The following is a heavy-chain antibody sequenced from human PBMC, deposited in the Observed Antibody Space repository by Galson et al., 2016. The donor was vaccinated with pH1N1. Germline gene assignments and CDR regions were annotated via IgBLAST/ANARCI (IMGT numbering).Heavy chain of an antibody. CDR3: ARMGGSGEMGFYFDY. D-gene: IGHD5-24*01. V-gene: IGHV4-39*02. J-gene: IGHJ4*02. CDR2: IYHSGST. CDR1: GGSISSDFYY. Sequence: SETLSLTCTVSGGSISSDFYYWNWIRQHPGKGLEWIGSIYHSGSTYCNPSLKSRVTISVDTSKNHFSLKLSSVTAADTAVYYCARMGGSGEMGFYFDYWGQGTLVTVSS.